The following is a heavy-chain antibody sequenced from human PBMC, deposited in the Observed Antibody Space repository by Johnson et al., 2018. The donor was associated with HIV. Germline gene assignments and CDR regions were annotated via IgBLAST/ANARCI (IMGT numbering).Heavy chain of an antibody. Sequence: VQLVESGGGVVQPGGSLRLSCAASGFSFSSSGMHWVRQPPGKGLEWVAFIRSDGSDKYYADSVKGRFTVSRDISKNTLFLQMNSLRTEDTAVYYCAKPVMTAIAPLDVFDIWGQGTMVTVSS. J-gene: IGHJ3*02. V-gene: IGHV3-30*02. CDR3: AKPVMTAIAPLDVFDI. D-gene: IGHD2-21*02. CDR2: IRSDGSDK. CDR1: GFSFSSSG.